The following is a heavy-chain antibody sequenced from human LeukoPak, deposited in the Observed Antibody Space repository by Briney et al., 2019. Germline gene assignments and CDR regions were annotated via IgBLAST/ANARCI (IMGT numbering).Heavy chain of an antibody. V-gene: IGHV3-7*01. CDR3: AKDASSSSWYFDY. D-gene: IGHD6-13*01. Sequence: GGSLRLSCAASGFTFSSYWMSWVRQAPGKGLEWVANIKQDGSEKYYADSVKGRFTISRDNSKNTLYLQMNSLRAEDTAVYYCAKDASSSSWYFDYWGQGTLVTVSS. CDR2: IKQDGSEK. CDR1: GFTFSSYW. J-gene: IGHJ4*02.